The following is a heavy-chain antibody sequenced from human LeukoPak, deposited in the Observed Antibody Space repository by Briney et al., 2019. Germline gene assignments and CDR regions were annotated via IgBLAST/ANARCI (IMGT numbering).Heavy chain of an antibody. CDR2: IDHSGST. CDR3: ARELTTVTNAPNFDY. J-gene: IGHJ4*02. Sequence: SETLSLTCTVSGGSISNYYWSWIRQPPGKGLEWIGYIDHSGSTKYNPSLRSRVTISADTSKSQISLKLRSVSAADTAVYYCARELTTVTNAPNFDYWGQGTLVTVSS. D-gene: IGHD4-17*01. V-gene: IGHV4-59*12. CDR1: GGSISNYY.